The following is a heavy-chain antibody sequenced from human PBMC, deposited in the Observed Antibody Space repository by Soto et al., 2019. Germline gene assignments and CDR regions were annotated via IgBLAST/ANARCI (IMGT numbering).Heavy chain of an antibody. CDR1: GFTFSSYA. D-gene: IGHD3-10*01. CDR3: AKYKAHGVGEFKYFDY. Sequence: EVQLLESGGGLVQPGGSLRLSCAASGFTFSSYAMSWVRQAPGKGLEWVSTISGSGAATYYADSVKGRFTISRYNSRDTLYLQMNSLRAEDTAVYYCAKYKAHGVGEFKYFDYWGQGTLVTVSS. J-gene: IGHJ4*02. V-gene: IGHV3-23*01. CDR2: ISGSGAAT.